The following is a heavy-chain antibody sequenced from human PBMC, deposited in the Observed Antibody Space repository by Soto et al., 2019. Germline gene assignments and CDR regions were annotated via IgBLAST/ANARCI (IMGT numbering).Heavy chain of an antibody. CDR1: GYTFASYY. CDR2: INPSGGST. V-gene: IGHV1-46*03. D-gene: IGHD4-17*01. Sequence: GASVKVSCGACGYTFASYYMHWVRQAPGKGLEWMGIINPSGGSTSYAQKFQGRVTMTSDTSTSTVYMELSSLRSEDTAVYYCARMPTVTTSLDYWGQGILVTVSS. CDR3: ARMPTVTTSLDY. J-gene: IGHJ4*02.